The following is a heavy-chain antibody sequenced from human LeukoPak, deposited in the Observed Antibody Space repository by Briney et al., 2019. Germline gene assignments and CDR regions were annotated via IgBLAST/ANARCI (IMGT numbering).Heavy chain of an antibody. CDR3: ARRYGGNSRVRYFDY. V-gene: IGHV4-38-2*01. D-gene: IGHD4-23*01. J-gene: IGHJ4*02. Sequence: PSETLSLTCAVSGYSISSGYYWGWIRQPPGKGLEWIGSIYHSGSTYYNPSLKSRVTISVDTSKNQFPLKLSSVTAADTAVYYCARRYGGNSRVRYFDYWGQGTLVTVSS. CDR1: GYSISSGYY. CDR2: IYHSGST.